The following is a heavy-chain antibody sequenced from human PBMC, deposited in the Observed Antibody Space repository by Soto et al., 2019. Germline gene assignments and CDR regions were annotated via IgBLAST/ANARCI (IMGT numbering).Heavy chain of an antibody. Sequence: GASVKVSCKASGFTFTSSAVQWVRQARGQRLEWIGWIVVGSGNTNYAQKFQERVTITRDMSRSTAYMELSSLRSEDTAVYYCAAPLYGGKAVRGRYYYYGMDVWGQGTTVTVSS. J-gene: IGHJ6*02. CDR3: AAPLYGGKAVRGRYYYYGMDV. V-gene: IGHV1-58*01. CDR1: GFTFTSSA. D-gene: IGHD2-15*01. CDR2: IVVGSGNT.